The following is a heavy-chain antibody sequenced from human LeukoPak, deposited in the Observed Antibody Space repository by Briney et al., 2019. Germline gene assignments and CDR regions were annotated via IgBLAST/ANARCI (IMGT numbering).Heavy chain of an antibody. V-gene: IGHV4-34*01. Sequence: SETLSLTCAVYGGSFSTYYWTWIRQPPGKGLEWIGEINHWGSTNYNPSLKSRVTISVDTSKNQFSLRLNSVTAADTAVYFCARAKVVVATFYYSHGMDVWGHGTMATVSS. CDR1: GGSFSTYY. J-gene: IGHJ6*02. CDR3: ARAKVVVATFYYSHGMDV. CDR2: INHWGST. D-gene: IGHD2-15*01.